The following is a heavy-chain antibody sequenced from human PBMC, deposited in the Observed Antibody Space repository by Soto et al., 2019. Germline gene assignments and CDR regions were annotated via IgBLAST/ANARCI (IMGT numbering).Heavy chain of an antibody. V-gene: IGHV3-21*01. CDR3: VRDAYNRDAFDI. CDR1: GFNCITFS. J-gene: IGHJ3*02. D-gene: IGHD1-20*01. Sequence: DVQLVESGGGLVKPGGSLRLSCAASGFNCITFSMNWVRQAPGKGLEWVSSISASSSSIYYAESVKGRFTVSRDNAKNSLYLQMNSLTAEDTALYYCVRDAYNRDAFDIWGQGTTVTVSS. CDR2: ISASSSSI.